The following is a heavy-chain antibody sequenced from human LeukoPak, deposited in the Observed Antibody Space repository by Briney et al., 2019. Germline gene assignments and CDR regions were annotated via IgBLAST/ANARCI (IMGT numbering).Heavy chain of an antibody. CDR3: ARGDSDHYITLDY. D-gene: IGHD4-17*01. Sequence: GGSLRLSCAASGFTFSSYTMSWVRQAPEKGLQWVSAIDGSGVTTFYADSVRGRFTTSRDNFKKTLYLQMNSLRAEDTALYYCARGDSDHYITLDYWGQGTLVTVSS. J-gene: IGHJ4*02. CDR1: GFTFSSYT. V-gene: IGHV3-23*01. CDR2: IDGSGVTT.